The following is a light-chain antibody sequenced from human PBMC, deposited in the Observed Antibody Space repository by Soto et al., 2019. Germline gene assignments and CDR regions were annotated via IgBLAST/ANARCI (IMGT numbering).Light chain of an antibody. Sequence: QSVLTQPASVSGSPRQSITISCTGASSDVGGYTYVSWYQQHPGKAPKLMIYEVNNRPSGVSNRFSGSKSGNTASLTISGLQAEDEADYYCSSYTSGSTLYVFGTGTKVTVL. CDR3: SSYTSGSTLYV. V-gene: IGLV2-14*01. CDR2: EVN. CDR1: SSDVGGYTY. J-gene: IGLJ1*01.